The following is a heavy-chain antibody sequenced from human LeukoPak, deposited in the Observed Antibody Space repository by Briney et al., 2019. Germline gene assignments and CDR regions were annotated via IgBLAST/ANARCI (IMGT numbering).Heavy chain of an antibody. D-gene: IGHD2-15*01. CDR1: GFTFSSYA. J-gene: IGHJ4*02. V-gene: IGHV3-23*01. CDR2: ISSGGVST. Sequence: GGSLRLSCAASGFTFSSYAMNWVRQAPGKGLEWVSAISSGGVSTYYADSVKGRFTISRDNSKNTLYLQMNSLRTDDTALYYCAKDPEYCSGGNCRINYSDHWGQGTLVTVSS. CDR3: AKDPEYCSGGNCRINYSDH.